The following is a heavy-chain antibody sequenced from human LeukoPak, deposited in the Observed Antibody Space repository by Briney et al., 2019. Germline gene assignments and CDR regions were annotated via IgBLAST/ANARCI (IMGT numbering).Heavy chain of an antibody. J-gene: IGHJ4*02. CDR3: AKDQAGCSTSSCYERGSDY. D-gene: IGHD2-2*01. Sequence: ETLSLTCTVSGVSISSAAYYWSWVRQAPGKGLEWVSAISGSGFGTYYADSVKGRFTISRDNSKSTLYLQMNSLRAEDTAVYYCAKDQAGCSTSSCYERGSDYWGQGTLVTVSS. CDR1: GVSISSAAYY. CDR2: ISGSGFGT. V-gene: IGHV3-23*01.